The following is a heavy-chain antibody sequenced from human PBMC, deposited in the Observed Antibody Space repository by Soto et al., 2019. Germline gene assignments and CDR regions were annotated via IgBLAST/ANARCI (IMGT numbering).Heavy chain of an antibody. D-gene: IGHD6-19*01. CDR1: GFTFTSYP. CDR2: ISYDGTNQ. Sequence: QVQLVESGGGVVQPGRSLRLSCAASGFTFTSYPMHWVRQAPGKGLEWVAVISYDGTNQYYADSVKGRFTISRDNSKNTLYLQMNSLRAEDTAVYYCAREGIAVAGSDAFDIWGQGTMVTVSS. V-gene: IGHV3-30-3*01. CDR3: AREGIAVAGSDAFDI. J-gene: IGHJ3*02.